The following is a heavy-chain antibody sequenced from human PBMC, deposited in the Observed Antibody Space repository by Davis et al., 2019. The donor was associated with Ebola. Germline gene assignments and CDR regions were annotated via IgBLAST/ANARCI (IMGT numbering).Heavy chain of an antibody. Sequence: AASVKVSCKASGYSFTSYGISWVRQAPGQGLEWMGRINPNSGGTNYAQKLQGRVTMTTDTSTSTAYMELRSLRSDDTAVYYCARDGTADCISTSCYSYFDYWGQGTLVTVSS. J-gene: IGHJ4*02. CDR2: INPNSGGT. CDR1: GYSFTSYG. V-gene: IGHV1-18*01. D-gene: IGHD2-2*02. CDR3: ARDGTADCISTSCYSYFDY.